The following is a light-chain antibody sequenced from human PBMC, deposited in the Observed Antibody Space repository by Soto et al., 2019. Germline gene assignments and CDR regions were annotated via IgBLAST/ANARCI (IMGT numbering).Light chain of an antibody. Sequence: QSALTQPRSVSGSPGQSVTISCTGTSSDVGGYNYVSWYQQHPGKAPKLMIYDIIKRPSGVPDRVSGSKSGNTASLTISGLQAEDGADYYCCSYAGSYTVVFGGGTKLTVL. V-gene: IGLV2-11*01. CDR2: DII. CDR1: SSDVGGYNY. CDR3: CSYAGSYTVV. J-gene: IGLJ2*01.